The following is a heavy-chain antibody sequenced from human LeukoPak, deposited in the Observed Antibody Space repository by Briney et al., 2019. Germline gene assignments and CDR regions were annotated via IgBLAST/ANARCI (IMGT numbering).Heavy chain of an antibody. J-gene: IGHJ5*02. CDR2: ISSSSSYI. CDR1: GFTFSSYS. V-gene: IGHV3-21*01. D-gene: IGHD2-2*01. CDR3: ARALGYCSSTSCYPWFDP. Sequence: GGSLRLSCAASGFTFSSYSMNWVRQAPGKGLVCVSSISSSSSYIYYADSVKGRFTISRDNAKNSLYLQMNSLRAEDTAVYYCARALGYCSSTSCYPWFDPWGQGTLVTVSS.